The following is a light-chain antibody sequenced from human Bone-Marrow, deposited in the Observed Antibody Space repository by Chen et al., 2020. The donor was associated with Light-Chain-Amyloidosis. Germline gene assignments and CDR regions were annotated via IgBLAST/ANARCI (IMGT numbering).Light chain of an antibody. CDR3: SSYTITNTLV. Sequence: QSALTQPASVSGSPGQSITISCTGTSSDVGGDNHVSWYQQHPYKAPELMIYEVTNRPSWVPARFSGSKSDNTASLNISGLQPEDAADYFCSSYTITNTLVFGSGTRVTVL. J-gene: IGLJ1*01. CDR2: EVT. V-gene: IGLV2-14*01. CDR1: SSDVGGDNH.